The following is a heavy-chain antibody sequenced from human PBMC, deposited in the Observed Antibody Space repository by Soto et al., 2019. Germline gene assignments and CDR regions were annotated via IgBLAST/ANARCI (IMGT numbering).Heavy chain of an antibody. CDR2: IFYSGTT. Sequence: LSLTCTVSGGSIGSYYWTWIRQSPGKGLEWIGHIFYSGTTNYNPSLMSRVTISVDTSKKQFSMRLSSVTAADTAVYYCARAPQQLASYYYYYGMDVWGQGTTVTVSS. J-gene: IGHJ6*02. D-gene: IGHD6-13*01. CDR1: GGSIGSYY. CDR3: ARAPQQLASYYYYYGMDV. V-gene: IGHV4-59*12.